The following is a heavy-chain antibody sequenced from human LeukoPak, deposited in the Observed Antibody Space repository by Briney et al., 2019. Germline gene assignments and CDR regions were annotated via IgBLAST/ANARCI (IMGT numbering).Heavy chain of an antibody. CDR1: GGTFSSYA. CDR2: IIPILGTA. D-gene: IGHD2-2*01. Sequence: SVRVSCKASGGTFSSYAISWVRQAPGQGLEWMAGIIPILGTANYAQKFQGRVTITADKSTSTAYLELSSLRYEDTAVYYCARGLGIVVVPAAPLSYYYYGMDVWGKGTTVTVSS. CDR3: ARGLGIVVVPAAPLSYYYYGMDV. J-gene: IGHJ6*04. V-gene: IGHV1-69*06.